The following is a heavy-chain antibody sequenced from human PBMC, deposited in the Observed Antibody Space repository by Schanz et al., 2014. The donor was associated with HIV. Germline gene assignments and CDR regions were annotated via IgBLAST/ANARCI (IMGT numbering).Heavy chain of an antibody. CDR3: AKPEYDSRGSSQSHFDY. J-gene: IGHJ4*02. CDR1: GFAFNNYA. D-gene: IGHD3-22*01. CDR2: ISESGGRT. Sequence: VQLVESGGGVVQPGRSLRLSCAASGFAFNNYAMTWVRQAPGKGLEWVSSISESGGRTYYPDSVNGRFTISRDNSKNTLYLQMTTLRIDDTAVYYCAKPEYDSRGSSQSHFDYWGQGTLVTVSS. V-gene: IGHV3-23*04.